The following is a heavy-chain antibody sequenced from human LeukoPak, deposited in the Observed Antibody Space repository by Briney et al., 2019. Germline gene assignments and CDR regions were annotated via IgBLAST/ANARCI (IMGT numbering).Heavy chain of an antibody. CDR3: ARDRRHYDILTGYYNAY. CDR2: IYTSGST. J-gene: IGHJ4*02. V-gene: IGHV4-4*07. D-gene: IGHD3-9*01. Sequence: KPSETLSLTCTVSGGSISSYYWSWIRQPAGKGLEWLARIYTSGSTNYNPSLKSRVTMSVDTSKNQFSLKLSSVTAADTAVYYCARDRRHYDILTGYYNAYWSQGTLVTVSS. CDR1: GGSISSYY.